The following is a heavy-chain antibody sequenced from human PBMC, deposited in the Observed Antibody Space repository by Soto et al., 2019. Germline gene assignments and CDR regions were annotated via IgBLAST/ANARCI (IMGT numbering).Heavy chain of an antibody. V-gene: IGHV1-2*04. CDR3: ARGSGLRYFDWSLYYYGMDV. Sequence: VKVSCKASGYTFTGYYMHWMRQAPGQGLEWMGWIDPNSGGTNYAQKFQGWVTMTRDTSISTAYMELSRLRSDDTAVYYCARGSGLRYFDWSLYYYGMDVWGQGATVTVSS. J-gene: IGHJ6*02. CDR1: GYTFTGYY. CDR2: IDPNSGGT. D-gene: IGHD3-9*01.